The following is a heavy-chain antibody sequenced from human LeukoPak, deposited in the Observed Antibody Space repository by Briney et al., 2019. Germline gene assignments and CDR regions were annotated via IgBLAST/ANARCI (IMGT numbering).Heavy chain of an antibody. CDR2: IVVGSGNT. CDR3: ARDTFSVGDHRNEWEPRTDY. J-gene: IGHJ4*02. Sequence: SVKVSCKASGFTFPSSAVQWVRQARGQRLEWIGWIVVGSGNTNYAQKFQERVTITRGMSTSTAFMELSSLRSEDTAVYYCARDTFSVGDHRNEWEPRTDYWGQGTLVTVSS. V-gene: IGHV1-58*01. CDR1: GFTFPSSA. D-gene: IGHD2/OR15-2a*01.